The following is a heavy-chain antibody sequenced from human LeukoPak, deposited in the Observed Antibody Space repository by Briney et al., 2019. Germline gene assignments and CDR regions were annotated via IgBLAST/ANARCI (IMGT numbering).Heavy chain of an antibody. CDR3: ARGTLRPRSSSLPKYYYYMDV. J-gene: IGHJ6*03. V-gene: IGHV1-18*01. CDR1: GYTFTSYG. Sequence: GASVKVSCKASGYTFTSYGISWVRQAPGQGLEWMGWISAYNGNTNYAQKLQGRVTMTTDTSTSTAYMELRSLRSDDTAVYYCARGTLRPRSSSLPKYYYYMDVWGKGTTVTVSS. CDR2: ISAYNGNT. D-gene: IGHD6-13*01.